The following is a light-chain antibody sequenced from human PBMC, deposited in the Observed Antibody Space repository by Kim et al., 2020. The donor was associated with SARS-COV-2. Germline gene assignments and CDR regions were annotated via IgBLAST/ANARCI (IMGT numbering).Light chain of an antibody. J-gene: IGLJ2*01. V-gene: IGLV3-21*01. CDR3: QAWDISTVV. CDR1: DIGSKS. CDR2: YDG. Sequence: SYELTQPPSVSVAPGETARITCGGNDIGSKSVHWYQQKPGQAPVMGVYYDGDRPSGIPERFSGSKSGNTATLTISGTQAMDEADYYCQAWDISTVVFGGGTQLTVL.